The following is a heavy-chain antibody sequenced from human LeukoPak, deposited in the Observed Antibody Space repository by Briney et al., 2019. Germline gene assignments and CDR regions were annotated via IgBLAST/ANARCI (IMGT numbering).Heavy chain of an antibody. CDR1: GGSISSYY. CDR2: IYYSGST. Sequence: PSETLSLTCTVSGGSISSYYWTWLRQPPGKGLVWIGYIYYSGSTNYNPSLKSRVTISVDTSKNQFSLKLTSVTAADTAVYYCARATVYDFWSGYYEFDYWGQGTLVTVSS. D-gene: IGHD3-3*01. V-gene: IGHV4-59*01. J-gene: IGHJ4*02. CDR3: ARATVYDFWSGYYEFDY.